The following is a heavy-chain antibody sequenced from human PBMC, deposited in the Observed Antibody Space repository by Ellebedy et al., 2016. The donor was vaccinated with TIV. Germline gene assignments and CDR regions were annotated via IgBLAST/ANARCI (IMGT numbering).Heavy chain of an antibody. J-gene: IGHJ6*02. CDR1: SGSISSNNW. Sequence: MPSETLSLTCAVSSGSISSNNWWGWVRQSPGKGLEWIGESYHSGSTSYNPSLKSRVTISVDTSKNQFSLKVSSVTAADTAVYYCARDAGYSSSWFYYYYGMDVWGQGTTVIVSS. V-gene: IGHV4-4*02. CDR2: SYHSGST. D-gene: IGHD6-13*01. CDR3: ARDAGYSSSWFYYYYGMDV.